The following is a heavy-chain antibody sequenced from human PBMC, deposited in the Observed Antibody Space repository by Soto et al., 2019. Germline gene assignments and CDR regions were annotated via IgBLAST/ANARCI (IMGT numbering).Heavy chain of an antibody. V-gene: IGHV3-23*01. CDR3: ARSGGYNLRAPLDD. Sequence: EVQLLESGGDLVQPGGSLRLSCAASGFIFRDYAMSWVRQAPGKGLEWLSVISASAGSTYYADSVRGRFTISRDTPKNTLYLQMNSLRAEDTAVYYCARSGGYNLRAPLDDWGRGVLITVSS. CDR1: GFIFRDYA. D-gene: IGHD5-12*01. J-gene: IGHJ4*02. CDR2: ISASAGST.